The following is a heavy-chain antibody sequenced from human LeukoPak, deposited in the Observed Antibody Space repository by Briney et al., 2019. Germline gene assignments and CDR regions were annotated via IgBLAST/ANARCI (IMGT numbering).Heavy chain of an antibody. CDR3: ARFAGAGGYGMDV. CDR1: GDSISSNSYH. CDR2: IYYSGST. J-gene: IGHJ6*02. V-gene: IGHV4-39*01. Sequence: TSETLSLTCTVSGDSISSNSYHWGWIRQPPGKGLEWIGTIYYSGSTYYSPSLKSRVTISVDTSKNQFSLKLDSVTAADTAVYYCARFAGAGGYGMDVWGQGTTVTVSS.